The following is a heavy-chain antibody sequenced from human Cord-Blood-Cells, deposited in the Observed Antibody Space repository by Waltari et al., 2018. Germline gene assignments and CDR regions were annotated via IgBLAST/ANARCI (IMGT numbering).Heavy chain of an antibody. D-gene: IGHD3-22*01. CDR1: GNTFTSYG. Sequence: QVQLVQPGAEVKKPGASLKLYCTASGNTFTSYGLSRVRPPPGQALEWMGWIRAYNGNTNDAQKLQGRVTMTTDTSTSTAYMELRSLRSDDTAVYYCAREVATGYYDSSGYYHDAFDIWGQGTMVTVSS. J-gene: IGHJ3*02. CDR3: AREVATGYYDSSGYYHDAFDI. CDR2: IRAYNGNT. V-gene: IGHV1-18*01.